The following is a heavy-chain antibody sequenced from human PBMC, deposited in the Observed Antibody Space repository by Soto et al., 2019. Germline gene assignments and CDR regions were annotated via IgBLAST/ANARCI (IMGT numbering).Heavy chain of an antibody. J-gene: IGHJ4*02. Sequence: EVQLLESGGGLVQPGGSLRLSCAASGFPFSTSAMNWVRQAPGKGLEWVSIISGTSDAAYYAESVKGRFTSSRDNSKNTLYLQMNSLRAEDTAVYYCAREQQLGRVFDYWGQGTLVTVSS. CDR1: GFPFSTSA. V-gene: IGHV3-23*01. CDR3: AREQQLGRVFDY. CDR2: ISGTSDAA. D-gene: IGHD6-13*01.